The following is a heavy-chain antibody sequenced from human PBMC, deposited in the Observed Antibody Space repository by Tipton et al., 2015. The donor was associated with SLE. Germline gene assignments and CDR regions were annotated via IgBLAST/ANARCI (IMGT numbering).Heavy chain of an antibody. CDR2: ISWNSGSI. J-gene: IGHJ3*02. D-gene: IGHD3-22*01. CDR3: AKGRLYYDSSGYSTGAFDI. V-gene: IGHV3-9*01. Sequence: WIRQHPGKGLEWVSGISWNSGSIGYADSVKGRFTISRDNAKNSLYLQMNSLRAEDTALYYCAKGRLYYDSSGYSTGAFDIWGQGTMVTVSS.